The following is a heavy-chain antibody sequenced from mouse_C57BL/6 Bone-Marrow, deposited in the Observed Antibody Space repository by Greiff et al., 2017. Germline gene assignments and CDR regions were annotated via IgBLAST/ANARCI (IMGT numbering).Heavy chain of an antibody. CDR1: GYTFTSYW. J-gene: IGHJ2*01. CDR3: ARGGFIDYYFDY. V-gene: IGHV1-69*01. D-gene: IGHD1-1*01. CDR2: IDPSDSYT. Sequence: QVQLQQPGAELVMPGASVKLSCKASGYTFTSYWMHWVKQRPGQGLEWIGEIDPSDSYTNYNQKFKGKSTLTVDKSSSTAYMQLSSLTSEDSAVYFCARGGFIDYYFDYWGQGTTLTVSS.